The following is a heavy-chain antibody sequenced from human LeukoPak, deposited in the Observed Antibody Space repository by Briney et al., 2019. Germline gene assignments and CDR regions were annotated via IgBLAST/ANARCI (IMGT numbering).Heavy chain of an antibody. CDR1: GFTFNRYG. CDR3: AKDAGVAAGFFDN. Sequence: GGSLRLSCAASGFTFNRYGMSWVRQAPGKGLEWVSSLTGDGGSTYYADSVKGRFTISRDNSKNTLYVQMNNVRDEDTALYYCAKDAGVAAGFFDNWGQGTLVTVSS. D-gene: IGHD6-13*01. J-gene: IGHJ4*02. V-gene: IGHV3-23*01. CDR2: LTGDGGST.